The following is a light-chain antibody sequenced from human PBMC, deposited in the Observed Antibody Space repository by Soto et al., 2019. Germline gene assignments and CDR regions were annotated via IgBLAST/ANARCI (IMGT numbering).Light chain of an antibody. CDR3: LLSYSAVRV. Sequence: QAVVTQEPSLTVSPGVTVTLTCGSSSGTVTSGHYPYWFQQKPGQAPRTLIYDTSDKHSWTPARFSGSLIGGKAALTLSGAQPEDEAEYYCLLSYSAVRVFGGGTKVTVL. CDR2: DTS. CDR1: SGTVTSGHY. V-gene: IGLV7-46*01. J-gene: IGLJ3*02.